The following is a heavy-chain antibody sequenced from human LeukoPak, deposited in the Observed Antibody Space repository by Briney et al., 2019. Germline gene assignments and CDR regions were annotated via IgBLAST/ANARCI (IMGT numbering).Heavy chain of an antibody. CDR1: GFTFSRYA. CDR3: AKDVKAGSGDYYFDY. D-gene: IGHD3-3*01. CDR2: VSVSGGST. J-gene: IGHJ4*02. Sequence: PGGSLRLSCAASGFTFSRYAPNWARQAPGKGLEWVSTVSVSGGSTYYADSVKGRFTITRDDSENTLYLQMNSLRAEDTAVYYCAKDVKAGSGDYYFDYWGQGTLVTVSS. V-gene: IGHV3-23*01.